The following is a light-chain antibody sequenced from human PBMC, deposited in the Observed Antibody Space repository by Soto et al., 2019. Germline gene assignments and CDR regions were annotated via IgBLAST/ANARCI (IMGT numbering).Light chain of an antibody. CDR2: GAS. J-gene: IGKJ1*01. CDR1: QSVSSN. V-gene: IGKV3-15*01. CDR3: QQYNNWPTWT. Sequence: IVLTQSPGTLSLSPWERATLSCRASQSVSSNLAWYQQKPGQAPRLLIYGASTRATGIPARFSGSGSGTEFTLTISSLQSEDFAVYYCQQYNNWPTWTSGQGTKV.